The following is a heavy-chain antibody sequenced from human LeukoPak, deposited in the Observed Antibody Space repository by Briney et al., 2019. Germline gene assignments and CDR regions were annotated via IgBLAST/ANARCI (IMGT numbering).Heavy chain of an antibody. CDR1: GGTFSNYA. J-gene: IGHJ4*02. CDR2: IIPVLGST. V-gene: IGHV1-69*04. Sequence: SVKVSCKASGGTFSNYAISWVRQGPGQGLEWMGRIIPVLGSTKYAQNFQGRVTITADKSTTTVYMELNTLISEDTAAYYCARGPIVGAFDYWGQGTLITVSS. CDR3: ARGPIVGAFDY. D-gene: IGHD1-26*01.